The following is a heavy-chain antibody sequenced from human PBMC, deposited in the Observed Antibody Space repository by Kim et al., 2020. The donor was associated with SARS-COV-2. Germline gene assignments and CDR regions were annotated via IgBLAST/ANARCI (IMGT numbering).Heavy chain of an antibody. D-gene: IGHD3-16*01. CDR2: GSEN. V-gene: IGHV3-7*04. J-gene: IGHJ4*02. Sequence: GSENYYVDSVRGRLTISRDNAKNSLYLQMNSLRTEDTAVYYCARARGTDYWGQGTLVTVSS. CDR3: ARARGTDY.